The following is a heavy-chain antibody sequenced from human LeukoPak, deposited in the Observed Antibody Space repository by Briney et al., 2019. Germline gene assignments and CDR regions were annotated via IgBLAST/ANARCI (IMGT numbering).Heavy chain of an antibody. V-gene: IGHV4-59*01. CDR3: ASNWHCTNGVCSDY. Sequence: SETLSLTCTVSGGSISSYYWSWIRQPPGKGLEWIGYIYYSGSTNYNPSLKSRVTISVDTSKNQFSLKLSSVTAADTAVYYCASNWHCTNGVCSDYWGQGTLVTVSS. CDR2: IYYSGST. CDR1: GGSISSYY. D-gene: IGHD2-8*01. J-gene: IGHJ4*02.